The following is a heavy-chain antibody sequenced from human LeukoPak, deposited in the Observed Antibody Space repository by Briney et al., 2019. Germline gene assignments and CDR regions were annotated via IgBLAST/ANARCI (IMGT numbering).Heavy chain of an antibody. V-gene: IGHV3-48*02. J-gene: IGHJ5*02. CDR3: ASRRSGFDP. Sequence: GGSLRLSCGASGFNFITYSMNWVRQAPGKGLEWVSYISSGGKSIAYADSVKGRFTISRDNAKNLLYLQLNSLRDEDTAVYYCASRRSGFDPWGQGTLVTVSS. CDR1: GFNFITYS. CDR2: ISSGGKSI.